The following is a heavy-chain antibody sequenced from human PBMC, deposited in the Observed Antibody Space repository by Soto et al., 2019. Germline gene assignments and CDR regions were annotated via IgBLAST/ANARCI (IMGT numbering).Heavy chain of an antibody. Sequence: KPSETLSLTCAVQGWSLGVYYWSWVRQLPGKGLEWIGEINHSGSTNYNPSLKSRVTISVDTSKNQFSLKLSSVTAADTAVYYCARVGAGPYYDNLTGYDAFDICGQGTTVTVSS. CDR1: GWSLGVYY. D-gene: IGHD3-9*01. CDR2: INHSGST. CDR3: ARVGAGPYYDNLTGYDAFDI. J-gene: IGHJ3*02. V-gene: IGHV4-34*01.